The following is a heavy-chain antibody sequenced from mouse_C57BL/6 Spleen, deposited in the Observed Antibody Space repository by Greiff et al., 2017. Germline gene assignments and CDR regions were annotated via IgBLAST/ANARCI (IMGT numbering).Heavy chain of an antibody. D-gene: IGHD2-5*01. CDR1: GFTFSSYG. CDR2: ISSGGSYT. CDR3: SRQMWNSNFYYFDY. V-gene: IGHV5-6*01. Sequence: EVQVVESGGDLVKPGGSLKLSCAASGFTFSSYGMSWVRQTPDKRLEWVATISSGGSYTYYTDSVKGRFTISIDNAKNTLYLQMSSLQSEDTAMYYCSRQMWNSNFYYFDYWGQGTTLTVSS. J-gene: IGHJ2*01.